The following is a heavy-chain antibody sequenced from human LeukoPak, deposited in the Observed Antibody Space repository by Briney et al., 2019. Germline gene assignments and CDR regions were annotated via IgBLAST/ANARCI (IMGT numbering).Heavy chain of an antibody. CDR3: AKGLPGTVTTYFDY. J-gene: IGHJ4*02. CDR1: GYTFSSYA. Sequence: GRSLRLSCAASGYTFSSYAMHWVRQAPGKGLEWVAVISYDGSNKYYADSVKGRFTISRDNSKNTLYLQMNSLRAEDTAVYYCAKGLPGTVTTYFDYWGQGTLVTVSS. D-gene: IGHD4-17*01. V-gene: IGHV3-30-3*01. CDR2: ISYDGSNK.